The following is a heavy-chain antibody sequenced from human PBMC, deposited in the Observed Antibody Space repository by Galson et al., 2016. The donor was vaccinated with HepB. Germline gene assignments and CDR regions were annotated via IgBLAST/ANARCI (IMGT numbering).Heavy chain of an antibody. Sequence: SETLSLTCSVSGASINTYYWTWVRQSPAKGLEWIGHVYYSGDTNYNASLRSRVTISIDTSKMHFSLNLSSVTAADTAVYYCARMKTRKDWFDPWGPGTLVTVSS. CDR2: VYYSGDT. CDR3: ARMKTRKDWFDP. J-gene: IGHJ5*02. V-gene: IGHV4-59*01. CDR1: GASINTYY. D-gene: IGHD1-14*01.